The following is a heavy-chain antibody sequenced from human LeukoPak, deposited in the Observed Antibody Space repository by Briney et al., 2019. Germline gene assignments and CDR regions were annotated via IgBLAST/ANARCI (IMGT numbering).Heavy chain of an antibody. CDR1: GITLSNYG. CDR3: AKRGVVIRVILVRIHKEAYYFDC. D-gene: IGHD3-22*01. CDR2: ISGSGGGT. Sequence: GGSLRLSCAVSGITLSNYGMSWVRLVPGKGLEWVAGISGSGGGTKYADSVKGRFTISRDNPRNTLYLQMNSLRAEDTAVYFCAKRGVVIRVILVRIHKEAYYFDCWGQGALVTVSS. V-gene: IGHV3-23*01. J-gene: IGHJ4*02.